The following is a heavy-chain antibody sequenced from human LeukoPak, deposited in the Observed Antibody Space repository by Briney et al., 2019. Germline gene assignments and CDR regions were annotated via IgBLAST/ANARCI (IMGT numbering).Heavy chain of an antibody. CDR1: GFIFSSYS. Sequence: PGGSLRLSCAASGFIFSSYSMSWVRQAPGKGLEWVSYNNGPSDTIYYADSVKGRFSISRDNAKYSVYLQMSSLRAEDTAVYYCTTYGRDGYRGYFWGQGALVTVSS. CDR2: NNGPSDTI. CDR3: TTYGRDGYRGYF. J-gene: IGHJ4*02. D-gene: IGHD5-24*01. V-gene: IGHV3-48*04.